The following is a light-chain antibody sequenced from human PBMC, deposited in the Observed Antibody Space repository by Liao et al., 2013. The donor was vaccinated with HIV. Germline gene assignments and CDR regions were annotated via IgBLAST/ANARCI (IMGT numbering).Light chain of an antibody. V-gene: IGLV3-1*01. J-gene: IGLJ1*01. CDR3: QVWDSSSDHYV. Sequence: SYELTQPPSVSVSPGQTASIPCSGDKLGDKYACWYQQRPGQSPVLVIYEDSQRPSGIPERFSGSNSGNTATLTISRVEAGDEADYYCQVWDSSSDHYVFGTGTKVTVL. CDR2: EDS. CDR1: KLGDKY.